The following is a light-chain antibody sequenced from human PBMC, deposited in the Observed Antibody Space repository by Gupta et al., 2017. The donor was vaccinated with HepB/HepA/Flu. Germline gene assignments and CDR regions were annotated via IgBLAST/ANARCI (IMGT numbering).Light chain of an antibody. CDR1: QGISRW. CDR2: QAS. Sequence: GERVTITCRASQGISRWLAWYQQKPGKAPKLLIYQASILETGVPSRFSGSGSGTEFILTITSLQPDDFASYYCQEYKSNMFTFGPGTKVDFK. CDR3: QEYKSNMFT. V-gene: IGKV1-5*03. J-gene: IGKJ3*01.